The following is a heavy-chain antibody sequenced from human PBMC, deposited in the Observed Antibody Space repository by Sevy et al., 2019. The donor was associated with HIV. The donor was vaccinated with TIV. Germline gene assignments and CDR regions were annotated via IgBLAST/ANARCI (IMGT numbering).Heavy chain of an antibody. Sequence: SETLSLTCTVSGGSISSSSYYWGWIRQPPGKGLEWIGSIYYSGSTYYNPSLKSRVTISVDTSKNQFSLKLSSVTAADTAVYYWAGSYYDFWSGYYGGLGVGFDYWGQGTLVTVSS. CDR1: GGSISSSSYY. CDR2: IYYSGST. CDR3: AGSYYDFWSGYYGGLGVGFDY. D-gene: IGHD3-3*01. V-gene: IGHV4-39*01. J-gene: IGHJ4*02.